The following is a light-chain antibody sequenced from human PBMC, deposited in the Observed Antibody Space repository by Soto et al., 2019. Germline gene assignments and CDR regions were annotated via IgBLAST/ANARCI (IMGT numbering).Light chain of an antibody. J-gene: IGKJ1*01. CDR3: QQRSNWPRWT. Sequence: EIVLTQSPATLSLSPGERATLSCRASQSVSSYLAWYQQKPGQAPRLLIYDASNRATGIPARFSGSGSGTDFPLTISRLEPEDFAVYYCQQRSNWPRWTFGQGTKVEIK. CDR1: QSVSSY. V-gene: IGKV3-11*01. CDR2: DAS.